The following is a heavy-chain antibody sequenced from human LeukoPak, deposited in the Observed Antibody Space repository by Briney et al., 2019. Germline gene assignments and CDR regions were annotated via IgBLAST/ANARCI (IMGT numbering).Heavy chain of an antibody. CDR2: ISAYNGNT. D-gene: IGHD1-7*01. V-gene: IGHV1-18*01. CDR3: ARDQRDWNYAGYFDY. Sequence: GASVKVSCKASGYTFSSYGISWVRQAPGQGLEWMGWISAYNGNTNYAQKLQGRVTMTTDTSTSTAYMELRSLRSDDTAVYYCARDQRDWNYAGYFDYWGQGTLVTVSS. J-gene: IGHJ4*02. CDR1: GYTFSSYG.